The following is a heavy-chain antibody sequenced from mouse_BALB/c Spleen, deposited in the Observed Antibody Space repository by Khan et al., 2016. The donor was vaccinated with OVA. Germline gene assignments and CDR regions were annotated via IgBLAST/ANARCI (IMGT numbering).Heavy chain of an antibody. J-gene: IGHJ3*01. Sequence: QVQLKQSGAELARPGASVKMSCEASGYTFTSYTIHWIKKRPGQSLEWIGYINPSNGYTNYNQKFKDKATLTTDKSSTTAYLQLSSLTSDDSAVYNCVRDGAYHRNDGWFAYWGQGTLVTVSA. CDR3: VRDGAYHRNDGWFAY. V-gene: IGHV1-4*01. CDR1: GYTFTSYT. CDR2: INPSNGYT. D-gene: IGHD2-14*01.